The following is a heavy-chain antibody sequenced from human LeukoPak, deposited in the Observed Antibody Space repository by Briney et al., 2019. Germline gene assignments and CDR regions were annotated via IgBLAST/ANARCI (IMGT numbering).Heavy chain of an antibody. CDR2: ISYDGSNK. D-gene: IGHD4-23*01. CDR1: GFTFSSYA. J-gene: IGHJ5*02. Sequence: GGSLRLSCAASGFTFSSYAMHWVRQAPGKGLGWVAVISYDGSNKYYADSVKGRFTISRDNSKNTLYLQMNSLRAEDTAVYYCARGRLKDYGGNSFRGWFDPWGQGTLVTVSS. CDR3: ARGRLKDYGGNSFRGWFDP. V-gene: IGHV3-30*04.